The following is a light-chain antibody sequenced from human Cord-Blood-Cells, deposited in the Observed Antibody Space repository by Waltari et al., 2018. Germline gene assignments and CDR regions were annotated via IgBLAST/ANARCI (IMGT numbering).Light chain of an antibody. V-gene: IGKV1-39*01. CDR3: QQRYSTPT. CDR1: QSISSY. Sequence: DIQMTQSPSSLSASVGDRVTITCRASQSISSYLNWYQQKPGKAPKLLIYAASSLQSGVPSRFSGSGAGTDCTLTISSLQPEDFATYYGQQRYSTPTFGQGTKVEIK. J-gene: IGKJ1*01. CDR2: AAS.